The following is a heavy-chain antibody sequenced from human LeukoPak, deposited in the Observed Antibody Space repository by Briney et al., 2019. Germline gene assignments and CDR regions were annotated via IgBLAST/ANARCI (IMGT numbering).Heavy chain of an antibody. J-gene: IGHJ4*02. CDR3: ARTSRGSYPTTDY. CDR2: INPNSGGT. V-gene: IGHV1-2*06. CDR1: GYTFTGYY. Sequence: ASVKVSCKASGYTFTGYYMHWVRQAPGQGLEWMGRINPNSGGTNYAQKFQGRVTMTRDTSISTAYMEPSRLRSDDTAVYYCARTSRGSYPTTDYWGQGTLVTVSS. D-gene: IGHD1-26*01.